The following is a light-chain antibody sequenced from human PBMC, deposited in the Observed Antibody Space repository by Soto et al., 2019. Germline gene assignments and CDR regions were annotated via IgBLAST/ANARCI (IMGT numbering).Light chain of an antibody. CDR3: QQYNSYPLT. CDR2: DAS. V-gene: IGKV1-5*01. J-gene: IGKJ4*01. Sequence: DIQMTQSPSTLSASVGDRVTITCRARQSICSWMAWYQQKPGKAPKLLIYDASSLESGVPSRFSGSGSGTEFILTISSLQPDDCATYYCQQYNSYPLTFRGGTKVDI. CDR1: QSICSW.